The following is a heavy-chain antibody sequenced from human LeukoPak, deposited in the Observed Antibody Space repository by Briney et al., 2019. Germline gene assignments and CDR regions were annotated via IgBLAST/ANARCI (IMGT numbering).Heavy chain of an antibody. J-gene: IGHJ4*02. D-gene: IGHD5-18*01. V-gene: IGHV4-39*07. CDR2: INHSGST. CDR1: GGSISSSSYY. CDR3: ASRTAMVTWAY. Sequence: SETLSLTCTVSGGSISSSSYYWSWIRQPPGKGLEWIGEINHSGSTNYNPSLKSRVTISVDTSKNQFSLKLSSVTAADTAVYYCASRTAMVTWAYWGQGTLVTVSS.